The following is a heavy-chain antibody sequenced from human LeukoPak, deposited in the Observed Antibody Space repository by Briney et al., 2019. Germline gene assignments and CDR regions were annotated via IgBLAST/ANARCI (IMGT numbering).Heavy chain of an antibody. Sequence: GASVKVSCKASGYTFTSYYIHWVRQAPGQGLEWMGIINPSGGSTSYAQKFQGRVTMTRDTSTRTVYIELSSLRSEDTAVYYCARGMHYDFWSGYYFDYWGQGTLVTVSS. V-gene: IGHV1-46*01. CDR1: GYTFTSYY. D-gene: IGHD3-3*01. CDR3: ARGMHYDFWSGYYFDY. CDR2: INPSGGST. J-gene: IGHJ4*02.